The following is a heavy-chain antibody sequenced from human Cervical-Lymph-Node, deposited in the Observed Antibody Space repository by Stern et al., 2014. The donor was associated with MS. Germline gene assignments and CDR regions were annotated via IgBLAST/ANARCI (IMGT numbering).Heavy chain of an antibody. V-gene: IGHV2-70*01. CDR3: VRAREGYYFDY. CDR2: IDCDGDK. CDR1: GFSLSTTGMC. Sequence: QVTLRESGPALVKPTQTLTLTCTFSGFSLSTTGMCLSWIRQPPGQALDLLALIDCDGDKYYSTALKTRLTISKDTSKNQVVLTMTNMAPLDTATYFCVRAREGYYFDYWGQGIPVTVSS. D-gene: IGHD2-21*01. J-gene: IGHJ4*02.